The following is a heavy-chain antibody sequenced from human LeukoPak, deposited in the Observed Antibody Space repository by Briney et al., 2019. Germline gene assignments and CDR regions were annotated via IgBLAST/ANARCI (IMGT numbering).Heavy chain of an antibody. CDR3: ARGRSYDSSGYPLDY. CDR2: IIPILGIA. CDR1: GGTFSSCT. J-gene: IGHJ4*02. V-gene: IGHV1-69*02. Sequence: ASVKVSCKASGGTFSSCTISWVRQAPGQGLEWMGRIIPILGIANYAQKFQGRVTITADKSTSTAYMELSSLRSEDTAVYYCARGRSYDSSGYPLDYWGQGTLVTVSS. D-gene: IGHD3-22*01.